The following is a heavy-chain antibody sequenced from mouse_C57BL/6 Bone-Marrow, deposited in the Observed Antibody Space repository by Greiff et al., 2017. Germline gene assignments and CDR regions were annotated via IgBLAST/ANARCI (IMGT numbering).Heavy chain of an antibody. CDR3: ARGSSPYFDY. Sequence: VQLQQPGAELVKPGASVKLSCKASGYTFTSYWMHWVKQRSGLGLEWIGMIHPNSGSANYNEKFKSKATLTVYKSSSTAYTQLSSLTSEDSAVYYGARGSSPYFDYWGQGTTLTVSS. CDR2: IHPNSGSA. D-gene: IGHD1-1*01. J-gene: IGHJ2*01. V-gene: IGHV1-64*01. CDR1: GYTFTSYW.